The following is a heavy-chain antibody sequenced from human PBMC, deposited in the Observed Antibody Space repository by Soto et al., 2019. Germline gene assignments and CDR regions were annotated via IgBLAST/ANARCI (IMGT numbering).Heavy chain of an antibody. D-gene: IGHD2-2*01. J-gene: IGHJ4*02. Sequence: GGSLRLSCAASGFTFSSYAMHWVRQAPGKGLEWVAVIWGSGSSKYYVDSVKGRFTISRDNSKNTLYLQMNSLRAEDTAVYYCAKGRVVVPAAPLDYWGQGTLVTV. CDR2: IWGSGSSK. CDR1: GFTFSSYA. V-gene: IGHV3-33*06. CDR3: AKGRVVVPAAPLDY.